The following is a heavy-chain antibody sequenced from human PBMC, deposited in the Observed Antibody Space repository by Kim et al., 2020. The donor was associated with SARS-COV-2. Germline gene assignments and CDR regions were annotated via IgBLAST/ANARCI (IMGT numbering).Heavy chain of an antibody. D-gene: IGHD6-13*01. CDR3: ARSLAADRDSDY. CDR1: GFTFSSYG. CDR2: IWYDGSNK. Sequence: GGSLRLSCAASGFTFSSYGMHWVRQAPGKGLEWVAVIWYDGSNKYYADSVKGRFTISRDNSKNTLYLQMNSLRAEDTAVYYCARSLAADRDSDYWGQGTLVTVSS. V-gene: IGHV3-33*01. J-gene: IGHJ4*02.